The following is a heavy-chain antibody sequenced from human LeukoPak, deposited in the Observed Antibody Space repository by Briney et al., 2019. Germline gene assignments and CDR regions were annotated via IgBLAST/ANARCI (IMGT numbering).Heavy chain of an antibody. D-gene: IGHD1-26*01. CDR3: ASIVGATGWFDP. V-gene: IGHV1-2*02. CDR1: GYTFTSYY. Sequence: ASVKVSCKASGYTFTSYYMHWVRQAPGQGLEWMGWIKTNTGDTNYAQKFQGRVTMTRDTSISTAYMELSRLRSDDTAVYYCASIVGATGWFDPWGQGTLVTVSS. J-gene: IGHJ5*02. CDR2: IKTNTGDT.